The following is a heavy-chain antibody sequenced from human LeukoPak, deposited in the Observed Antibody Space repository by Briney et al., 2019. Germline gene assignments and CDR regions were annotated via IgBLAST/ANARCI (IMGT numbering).Heavy chain of an antibody. CDR3: AREWSGYDSSGYYI. J-gene: IGHJ4*02. CDR2: IYHSGST. Sequence: SETLSLPCAVSGYSISSGYYWGWIRQPPGKGLEWIGSIYHSGSTYYNPSLKSRVTISVDTSKNQFSLKLSSVTAADTAVYYCAREWSGYDSSGYYIWGQGTLVTVSS. D-gene: IGHD3-22*01. V-gene: IGHV4-38-2*02. CDR1: GYSISSGYY.